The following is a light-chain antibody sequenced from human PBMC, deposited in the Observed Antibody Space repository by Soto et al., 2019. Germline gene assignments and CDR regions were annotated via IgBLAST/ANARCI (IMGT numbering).Light chain of an antibody. CDR1: QSINTY. CDR3: QQSYSTPLT. V-gene: IGKV1-39*01. J-gene: IGKJ4*01. CDR2: AAS. Sequence: DIQMTQSPSSLSASVGDRVTITCRASQSINTYLNWYQQKPGKAPNLLIYAASNLQSGVPSRFSGSESGTDFTLTISSLQPEDFATYYWQQSYSTPLTFGGGTKVEIK.